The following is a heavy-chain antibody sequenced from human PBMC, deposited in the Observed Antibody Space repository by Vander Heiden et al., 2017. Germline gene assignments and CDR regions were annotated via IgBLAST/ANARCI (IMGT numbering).Heavy chain of an antibody. V-gene: IGHV4-4*09. J-gene: IGHJ4*02. D-gene: IGHD2-2*01. CDR2: IYTSGST. CDR1: GGSISSYY. Sequence: QVQLQELGPGLVKPSETLSLTCTVSGGSISSYYWSWIRQPPGKGLEWIGYIYTSGSTNYNPSLKSRVTISVDTSKNQFSLKLSSVTAADTAVYYCARHGIYCSSTSCSPQGVDYWGQGTLVTVSS. CDR3: ARHGIYCSSTSCSPQGVDY.